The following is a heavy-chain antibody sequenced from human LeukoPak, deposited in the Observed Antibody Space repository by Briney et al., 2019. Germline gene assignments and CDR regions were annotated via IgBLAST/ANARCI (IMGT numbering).Heavy chain of an antibody. CDR2: ISSNGGST. Sequence: GGSLRLSCAASGFTFSSYAMHWVRQAPGKGLEYVSAISSNGGSTYYANSVKGRFTISRDNSKNTLYLQMNSLRAEDTAVYYCASHWAQQLVSDYWGQGTLVTVSS. CDR3: ASHWAQQLVSDY. J-gene: IGHJ4*02. D-gene: IGHD6-13*01. CDR1: GFTFSSYA. V-gene: IGHV3-64*01.